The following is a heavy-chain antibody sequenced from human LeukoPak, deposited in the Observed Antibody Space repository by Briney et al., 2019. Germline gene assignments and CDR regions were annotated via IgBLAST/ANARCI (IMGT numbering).Heavy chain of an antibody. Sequence: PGGSLRLSCAASGFTVSSNYMSWVRQTPGKGLEWVSLIYTGGTTYYADSVKGGITISRDNSENTLSLQMTNLTPEDTAVYHCARVRSGWLQPLSNSLYEFDYWGQGTLVTVSS. D-gene: IGHD5-24*01. CDR1: GFTVSSNY. CDR3: ARVRSGWLQPLSNSLYEFDY. J-gene: IGHJ4*02. CDR2: IYTGGTT. V-gene: IGHV3-66*02.